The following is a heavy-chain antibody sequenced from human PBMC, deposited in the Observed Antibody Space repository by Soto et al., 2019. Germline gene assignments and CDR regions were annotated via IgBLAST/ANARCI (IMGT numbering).Heavy chain of an antibody. CDR1: GLTVTNAW. Sequence: DVQLVESGGDLIQPGGSLTLSCTASGLTVTNAWMNWVRQSPGKRLEWVGIIKSEAEGGTTAYAAPVKDRFTISIDDSENTLYLQINSLETADTAVYYCMTINGFQTSRDYWGQGTLVTVSS. CDR3: MTINGFQTSRDY. CDR2: IKSEAEGGTT. D-gene: IGHD5-12*01. V-gene: IGHV3-15*07. J-gene: IGHJ4*02.